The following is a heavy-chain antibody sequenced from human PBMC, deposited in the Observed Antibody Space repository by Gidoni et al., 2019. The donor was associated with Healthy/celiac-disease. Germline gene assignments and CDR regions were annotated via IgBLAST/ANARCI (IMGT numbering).Heavy chain of an antibody. Sequence: EVQLVESGGGLVQPGRSLRLSCAASGFTFDDYAMHWVRQAPGKGLEWVSGISWNSGSIGYADSVKGQFTISRDNAKNSLYLQMNSLRAEDTALYYCANRGFDYWGQGTLVTVSS. CDR2: ISWNSGSI. CDR3: ANRGFDY. D-gene: IGHD3-10*01. J-gene: IGHJ4*02. V-gene: IGHV3-9*01. CDR1: GFTFDDYA.